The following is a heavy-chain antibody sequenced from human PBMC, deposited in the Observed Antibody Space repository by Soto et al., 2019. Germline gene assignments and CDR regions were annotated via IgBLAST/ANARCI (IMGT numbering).Heavy chain of an antibody. CDR1: GFTFSSYG. CDR3: ARSGHYYGCSGYTAGMDV. D-gene: IGHD3-22*01. CDR2: ISYDGTDK. Sequence: PGGSLRLSCAASGFTFSSYGIHWVRQAPGKGLEWVALISYDGTDKYYADSVKGRFTISRDNSKNTLYLQMSSLGPEDTAVYYCARSGHYYGCSGYTAGMDVWGQGTTVPVSS. V-gene: IGHV3-30*03. J-gene: IGHJ6*02.